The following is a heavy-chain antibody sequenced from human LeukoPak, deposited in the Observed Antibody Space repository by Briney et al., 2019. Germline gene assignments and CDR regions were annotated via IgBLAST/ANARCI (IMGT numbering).Heavy chain of an antibody. V-gene: IGHV3-20*04. CDR3: ARDRKFTDAFDI. J-gene: IGHJ3*02. Sequence: GGSLRLSXAASGFTFDDYGMSWVRQAPGKGLEWVSGINWNGGSTGYADSVKGRFTISRDNAKNSLYLQMNSLRAEDTALYYCARDRKFTDAFDIWGQGTMVTVSS. CDR1: GFTFDDYG. CDR2: INWNGGST.